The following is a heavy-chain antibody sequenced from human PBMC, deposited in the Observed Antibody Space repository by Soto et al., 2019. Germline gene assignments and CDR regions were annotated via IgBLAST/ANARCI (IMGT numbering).Heavy chain of an antibody. Sequence: EVQLVESGGGLVKPGGSLRLSCAASGFTFSSYSMNWVRQAPGKGLEWVSSISSSSSYIYYADSVKGRFTISRDNAKNSLYVQMNSLRAEDTAVDYCARESGNYGYYYYGMDVWGQGTTVTVSS. V-gene: IGHV3-21*01. CDR2: ISSSSSYI. CDR3: ARESGNYGYYYYGMDV. CDR1: GFTFSSYS. J-gene: IGHJ6*02. D-gene: IGHD1-26*01.